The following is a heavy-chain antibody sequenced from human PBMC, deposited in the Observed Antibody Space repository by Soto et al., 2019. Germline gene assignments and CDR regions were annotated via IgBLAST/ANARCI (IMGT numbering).Heavy chain of an antibody. CDR2: IYYSGST. V-gene: IGHV4-59*01. CDR3: ARDGIFGVVTI. D-gene: IGHD3-3*01. CDR1: GCYIPSYY. Sequence: SETLSLTCTVYGCYIPSYYWSWMRQPPGKGLEWIGYIYYSGSTNYSPSLKSRVTISVDTSKNQFSLKLSSVTAADTAVYYCARDGIFGVVTIWGQGTMVT. J-gene: IGHJ3*02.